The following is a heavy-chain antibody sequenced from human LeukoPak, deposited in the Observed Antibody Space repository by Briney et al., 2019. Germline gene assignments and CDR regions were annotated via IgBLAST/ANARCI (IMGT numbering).Heavy chain of an antibody. CDR3: ARIAARRRGTMVYYYYMDV. J-gene: IGHJ6*03. CDR1: GYTFTSYY. D-gene: IGHD6-6*01. CDR2: INPSGGST. V-gene: IGHV1-46*01. Sequence: GASVKVSCKASGYTFTSYYMHWVRQAPGQGLEWMGIINPSGGSTSYAQKFQGRVTMTRDTSTSTVYMELSRLRSDDTAVYYCARIAARRRGTMVYYYYMDVWGKGTSVTVSS.